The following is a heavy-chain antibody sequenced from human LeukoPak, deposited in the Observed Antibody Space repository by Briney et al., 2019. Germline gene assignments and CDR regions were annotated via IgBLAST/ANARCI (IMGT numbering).Heavy chain of an antibody. CDR1: GFTFSSYA. J-gene: IGHJ1*01. D-gene: IGHD5-24*01. V-gene: IGHV3-30*04. Sequence: GRSLRLSCAASGFTFSSYAMHWVRQAPGKGLEWVAVISYDGSNKYYADSVKGRFTISRDNSKNTLYLQMNSLRAEDTAVYYCARDRGRDGYNYGGYFQHWGQGTLVTVSS. CDR2: ISYDGSNK. CDR3: ARDRGRDGYNYGGYFQH.